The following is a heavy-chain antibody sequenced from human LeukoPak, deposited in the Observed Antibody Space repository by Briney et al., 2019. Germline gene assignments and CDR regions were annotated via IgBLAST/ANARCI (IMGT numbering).Heavy chain of an antibody. CDR1: GASITNEDFF. J-gene: IGHJ4*02. D-gene: IGHD7-27*01. Sequence: SETLSLTCAVTGASITNEDFFWGWIRQPPGKGLEWVGTISSSGTTYYSPSLRSRLTISVDTSKNHFSLKLTSVTAADTAVYYCVAEVEAADSPLGHLNFDSWARESWPPSPQ. CDR3: VAEVEAADSPLGHLNFDS. CDR2: ISSSGTT. V-gene: IGHV4-39*02.